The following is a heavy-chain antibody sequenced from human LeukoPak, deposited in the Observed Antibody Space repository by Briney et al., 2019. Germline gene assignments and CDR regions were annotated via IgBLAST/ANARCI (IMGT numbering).Heavy chain of an antibody. Sequence: SVKVSCKASGGTFSSYAISWVRQAPGQGLEWMGGIIPIFGTANYAQKFQGRVTITADESTSTAYMELSSLRSEDTAVYYCARDPDYGGNWKGDYWGQGTLVTVSS. CDR3: ARDPDYGGNWKGDY. CDR2: IIPIFGTA. J-gene: IGHJ4*02. V-gene: IGHV1-69*13. D-gene: IGHD4-23*01. CDR1: GGTFSSYA.